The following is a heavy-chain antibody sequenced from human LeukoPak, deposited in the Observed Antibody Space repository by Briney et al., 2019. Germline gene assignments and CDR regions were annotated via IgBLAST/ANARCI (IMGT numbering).Heavy chain of an antibody. V-gene: IGHV3-53*01. D-gene: IGHD2-15*01. J-gene: IGHJ4*02. Sequence: GGSLRLSCAASGFTVSSNYMSWVRRAPGKGLEWVSVIYSGGSTYYADSVKGRFTISRDNAKNSLYLQMNSLRAEDTAVYYCARSRCSGGSCSIDYWGQGTLVTVSS. CDR2: IYSGGST. CDR1: GFTVSSNY. CDR3: ARSRCSGGSCSIDY.